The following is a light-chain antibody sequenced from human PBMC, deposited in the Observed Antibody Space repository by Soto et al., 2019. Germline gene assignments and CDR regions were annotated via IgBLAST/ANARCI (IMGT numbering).Light chain of an antibody. CDR3: SSYAGSNNWV. J-gene: IGLJ3*02. CDR1: SSDVGGYNY. Sequence: QSALTQPPSASGSPGQSFTISCTGTSSDVGGYNYVSWYQQHPGKAPKLMIYEVSKRPSGVPDRFSGSKSGNTASLTVAGLQAEDEGDYYCSSYAGSNNWVFGGGTKLTVL. V-gene: IGLV2-8*01. CDR2: EVS.